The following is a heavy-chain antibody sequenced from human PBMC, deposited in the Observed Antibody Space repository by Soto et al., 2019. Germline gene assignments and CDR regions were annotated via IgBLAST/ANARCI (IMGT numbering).Heavy chain of an antibody. CDR2: INVYNGNT. Sequence: QVQLVQSGAEVKKPGASVKVSCKASGYTFTSYGISWVRQAPGQGLEWMGWINVYNGNTNYAQKLQGRVTMTTDTSRSRAYLELRRLRSDDTAVYFCARDTSRGEYDYGGQGTLVTVSS. CDR3: ARDTSRGEYDY. CDR1: GYTFTSYG. V-gene: IGHV1-18*01. D-gene: IGHD3-10*01. J-gene: IGHJ4*02.